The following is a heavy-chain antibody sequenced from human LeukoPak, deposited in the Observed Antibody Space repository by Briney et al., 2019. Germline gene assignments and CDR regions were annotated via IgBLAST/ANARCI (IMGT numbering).Heavy chain of an antibody. CDR2: IKRDGSEN. CDR3: ARTQSDYVRYYYYMDV. J-gene: IGHJ6*03. CDR1: GFTFSSYW. Sequence: GGSLRLSCAASGFTFSSYWMSWVRQAPGKGLEWVANIKRDGSENYYVDSVKGRFTISRDNAKNSLYLQMNSLRAEDTAVYYCARTQSDYVRYYYYMDVWGKGTTVTVSS. D-gene: IGHD4-17*01. V-gene: IGHV3-7*01.